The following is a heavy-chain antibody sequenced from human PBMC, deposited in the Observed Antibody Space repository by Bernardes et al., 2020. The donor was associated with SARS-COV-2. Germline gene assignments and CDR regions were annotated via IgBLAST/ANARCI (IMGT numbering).Heavy chain of an antibody. J-gene: IGHJ4*02. D-gene: IGHD3-3*01. CDR2: INPNSGGT. V-gene: IGHV1-2*02. CDR1: GYTFTGYY. Sequence: ASVKVSCKASGYTFTGYYIHWVRQAPGQGLEWMGWINPNSGGTNYAQKFQGRVTMTRNTSISTAYMELSSLRSEDTAVYYCARGGEFTIFGVVITRYFDYWGQGTLVTVSS. CDR3: ARGGEFTIFGVVITRYFDY.